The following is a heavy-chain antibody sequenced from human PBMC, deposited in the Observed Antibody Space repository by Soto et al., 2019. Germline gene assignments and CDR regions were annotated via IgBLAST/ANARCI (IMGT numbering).Heavy chain of an antibody. J-gene: IGHJ5*02. D-gene: IGHD2-15*01. V-gene: IGHV4-34*01. CDR2: INHSGST. CDR3: ARTSAVVVVAASWAWFDP. CDR1: GGSFSGYY. Sequence: SETLSLTCAVYGGSFSGYYWSWIRQPPGKGLEWIGEINHSGSTNYNPSLKSRVTISVDTSKNQFSLKLSSVTAADTAVYYCARTSAVVVVAASWAWFDPWGQGTLVTVSS.